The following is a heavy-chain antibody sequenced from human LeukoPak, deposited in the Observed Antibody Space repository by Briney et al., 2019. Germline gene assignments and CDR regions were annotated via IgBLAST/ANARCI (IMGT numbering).Heavy chain of an antibody. V-gene: IGHV5-51*01. D-gene: IGHD2-15*01. CDR2: IYPGDSDT. Sequence: PGESLKISCKGSGYIFTSYWIGWVRQMPGKGLEWMGIIYPGDSDTRYSPSFQGQVTISADKSISTAYLQWSSLKASDTAMYYCARQTTSRSGPLDYWGQGTLVTVSS. CDR1: GYIFTSYW. CDR3: ARQTTSRSGPLDY. J-gene: IGHJ4*02.